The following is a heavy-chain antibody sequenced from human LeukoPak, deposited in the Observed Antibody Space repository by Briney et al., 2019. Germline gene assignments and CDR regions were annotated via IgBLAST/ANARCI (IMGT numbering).Heavy chain of an antibody. CDR2: INHSGST. J-gene: IGHJ4*02. CDR1: GGSFSGYY. Sequence: PSETLSLTCAVYGGSFSGYYWSWIRQPPGKGLEWIGEINHSGSTNYNPSLKSRVTISVDTSKNQFSLKLSSVTAADTAVYYCARDEATRDFWSGYRFEYWGQGTLVTVSS. V-gene: IGHV4-34*01. D-gene: IGHD3-3*01. CDR3: ARDEATRDFWSGYRFEY.